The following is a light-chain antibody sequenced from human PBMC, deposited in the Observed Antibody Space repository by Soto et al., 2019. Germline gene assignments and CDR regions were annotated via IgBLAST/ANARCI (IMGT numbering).Light chain of an antibody. J-gene: IGLJ1*01. CDR2: EVS. CDR1: SSDIGYFNY. CDR3: SSYTSTNTLYV. V-gene: IGLV2-14*01. Sequence: QSVLTQPASVSGSPGQSITISCTGTSSDIGYFNYVSWYQQHPGRAPKLMIYEVSNRPSGVSNRFSGSKSGNTASLTISGLQADDEADYYCSSYTSTNTLYVFGTGTKLTVL.